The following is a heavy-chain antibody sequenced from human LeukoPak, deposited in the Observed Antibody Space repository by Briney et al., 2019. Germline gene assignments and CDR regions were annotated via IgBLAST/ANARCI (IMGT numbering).Heavy chain of an antibody. Sequence: GGSLRLSCAASGFTFSSYAMSWVRQAPGKGLEWVSAISGSGGSTHYADSVKGRFTIPRDNSKNTLYLQMNSLRAEDTAVYYCAKLHYDILTGYFPDAFDIWGQGTMVTVSS. CDR3: AKLHYDILTGYFPDAFDI. D-gene: IGHD3-9*01. J-gene: IGHJ3*02. CDR2: ISGSGGST. V-gene: IGHV3-23*01. CDR1: GFTFSSYA.